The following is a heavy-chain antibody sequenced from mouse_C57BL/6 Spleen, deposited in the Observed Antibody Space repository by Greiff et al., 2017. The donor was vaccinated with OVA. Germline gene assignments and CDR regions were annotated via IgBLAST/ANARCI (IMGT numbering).Heavy chain of an antibody. CDR2: ISDGGSYT. D-gene: IGHD1-2*01. CDR1: GFTFSSYA. Sequence: EVKLMESGGGLVKPGGSLKLSCAASGFTFSSYAMSWVRQTPEKRLEWVATISDGGSYTYYPDNVKGRFTISRDNAKNNLYLQMSHLKSEDTAMYYCATYYGHGYFDVWGTGTTVTVSS. CDR3: ATYYGHGYFDV. J-gene: IGHJ1*03. V-gene: IGHV5-4*03.